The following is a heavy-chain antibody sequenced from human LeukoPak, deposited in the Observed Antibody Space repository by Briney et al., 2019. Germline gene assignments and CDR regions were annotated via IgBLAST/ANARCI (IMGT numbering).Heavy chain of an antibody. CDR2: MSSRSGII. J-gene: IGHJ4*02. D-gene: IGHD7-27*01. CDR1: GFNFSDYY. CDR3: ARDLTQTGDGDY. V-gene: IGHV3-11*04. Sequence: GGSLRLSCVASGFNFSDYYMNWIRQSPGKGLEWISYMSSRSGIIYYADSVKGRFTISRDNAKNSLYLQMNSLRAEDTAVYYCARDLTQTGDGDYWGQGTLVTVSS.